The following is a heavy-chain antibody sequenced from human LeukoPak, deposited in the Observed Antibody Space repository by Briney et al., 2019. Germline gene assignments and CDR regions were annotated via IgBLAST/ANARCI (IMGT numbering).Heavy chain of an antibody. D-gene: IGHD6-13*01. Sequence: SETLSLTCAVSGGSISSSNWWSWVRQPPGKGLEWIGEIYHSGNTNYNPSLKSRVTISVDKSKNQFSLKLSSVTAADTAVYYRASLLYSSSWYSKGSDYWGQGTLVTVSS. CDR2: IYHSGNT. J-gene: IGHJ4*02. V-gene: IGHV4-4*02. CDR3: ASLLYSSSWYSKGSDY. CDR1: GGSISSSNW.